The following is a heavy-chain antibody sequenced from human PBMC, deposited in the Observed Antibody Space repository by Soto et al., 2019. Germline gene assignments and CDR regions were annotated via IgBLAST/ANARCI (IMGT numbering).Heavy chain of an antibody. J-gene: IGHJ6*02. CDR3: AKDERRCELGYGMDV. CDR1: GFTFDDYA. V-gene: IGHV3-9*01. CDR2: ISWNSGSI. D-gene: IGHD1-26*01. Sequence: EVQLVESGGGLVQPGRSLRLSCAASGFTFDDYAMHWVRQAPGMGLEWVSGISWNSGSIGYADSVKGRFTISRDNAKNSLYLKMNSLRAEDTALYYCAKDERRCELGYGMDVWGQGTTVTVSS.